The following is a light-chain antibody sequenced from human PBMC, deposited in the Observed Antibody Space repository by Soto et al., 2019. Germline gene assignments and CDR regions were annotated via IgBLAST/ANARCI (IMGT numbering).Light chain of an antibody. CDR2: DVS. J-gene: IGLJ1*01. CDR1: SSDVGGYNY. CDR3: SSYTSSSTQV. Sequence: LAQPASVSGSPGQSITISCTGTSSDVGGYNYVSWYQQHPGKAPKLMIYDVSNRPSGVSNRFSGSKSGNTAPLTISGLQAEDEADYYCSSYTSSSTQVFGTGTKVTVL. V-gene: IGLV2-14*01.